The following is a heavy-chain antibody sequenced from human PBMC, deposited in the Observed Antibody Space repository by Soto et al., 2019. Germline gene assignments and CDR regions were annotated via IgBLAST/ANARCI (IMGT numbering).Heavy chain of an antibody. CDR3: AIPSGLTVTGPDY. CDR2: ISGNGGST. CDR1: GFNFTNYS. J-gene: IGHJ4*02. V-gene: IGHV3-23*01. D-gene: IGHD6-19*01. Sequence: GGSLRLSCAAFGFNFTNYSMSWVRQAPGKGLEWVSAISGNGGSTYYADSVKGRFTMSRDNSKNTLYLQMNSLRAEDTAVYHCAIPSGLTVTGPDYWGQGTLVTVSS.